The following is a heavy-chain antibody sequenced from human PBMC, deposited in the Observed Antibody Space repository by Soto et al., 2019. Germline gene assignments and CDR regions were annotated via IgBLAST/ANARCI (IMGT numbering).Heavy chain of an antibody. J-gene: IGHJ5*02. V-gene: IGHV3-23*01. CDR3: AKDDNWFDP. CDR2: ISGSGGRT. Sequence: LRHCCAAYGFTFSSSAKSWVRQAPGKGLEWVSTISGSGGRTYYADSVKGRFTISRDNSKNTLHLQMNSLSVEDTAIYYCAKDDNWFDPWVQGTLVTVSS. CDR1: GFTFSSSA.